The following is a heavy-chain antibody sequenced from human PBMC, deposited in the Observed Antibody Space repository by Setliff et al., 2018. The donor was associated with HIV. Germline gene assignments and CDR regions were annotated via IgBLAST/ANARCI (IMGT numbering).Heavy chain of an antibody. D-gene: IGHD1-26*01. Sequence: SETLSLTCTVSGGSISSYYWSWIRQPPGKGLEWIGYIYTSGSTSYNPSLRSRVTISLDTSRNRFSLKLNSVTAADTAVYYCARRSIMGVARGFYYYNLDVWGQGTTVTVSS. CDR1: GGSISSYY. V-gene: IGHV4-4*09. J-gene: IGHJ6*02. CDR2: IYTSGST. CDR3: ARRSIMGVARGFYYYNLDV.